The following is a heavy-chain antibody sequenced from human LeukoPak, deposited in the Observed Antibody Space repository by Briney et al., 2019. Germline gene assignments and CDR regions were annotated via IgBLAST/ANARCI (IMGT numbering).Heavy chain of an antibody. J-gene: IGHJ3*02. D-gene: IGHD6-13*01. V-gene: IGHV4-30-4*01. Sequence: SETLSLTCTVSGGSISSGDYYWSWIPQPPGKGLEWIGYIYYSGSTYCNPSLKSRVTISVDTSKNQFYLKLRSVTAADKAVYYRARTYSSSWYGASDAFDIWGQGTMVSVSS. CDR1: GGSISSGDYY. CDR3: ARTYSSSWYGASDAFDI. CDR2: IYYSGST.